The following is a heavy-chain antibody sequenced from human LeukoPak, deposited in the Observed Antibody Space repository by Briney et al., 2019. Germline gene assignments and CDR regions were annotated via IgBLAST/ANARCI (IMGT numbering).Heavy chain of an antibody. CDR1: DYTFTSYG. CDR2: ISAHTGDT. V-gene: IGHV1-18*01. J-gene: IGHJ5*02. CDR3: ARDTMVTANWFDP. Sequence: ASVKVSCKASDYTFTSYGISWVRQVPGPGLEWMGWISAHTGDTNYAQNLQGRVTMTTDTSTSTAYMELRSLTSDDTAVYYCARDTMVTANWFDPWGQGTLVTVSS. D-gene: IGHD2-21*02.